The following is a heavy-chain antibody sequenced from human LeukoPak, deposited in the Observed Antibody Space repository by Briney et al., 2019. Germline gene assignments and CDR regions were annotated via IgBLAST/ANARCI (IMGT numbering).Heavy chain of an antibody. V-gene: IGHV4-61*02. CDR2: IYTSGST. Sequence: SQTLSLTCTVSGGSISSGSYYWSWIRQPAGKGQEWIGRIYTSGSTNYNPSLKSRVTISVDTSKNQFSLKLSSVTAADTAVYYCARVGYSYGTFFDYWGQGTLVTVSS. D-gene: IGHD5-18*01. J-gene: IGHJ4*02. CDR3: ARVGYSYGTFFDY. CDR1: GGSISSGSYY.